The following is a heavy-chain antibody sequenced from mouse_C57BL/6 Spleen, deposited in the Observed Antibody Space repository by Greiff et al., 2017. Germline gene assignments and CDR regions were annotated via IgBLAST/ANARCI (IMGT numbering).Heavy chain of an antibody. CDR2: ISNGGGSP. Sequence: EVKLVESGGGLVQPGGSLKLSCAASGFTFSDYYMYWVRQTPEKRLEWVAYISNGGGSPYYPDTVKGRFTISRDNAKNTLYLQMSRLKSEDTAMYYCARHEGDYDRAWFAYWGQGTLVTVSA. D-gene: IGHD2-4*01. J-gene: IGHJ3*01. CDR3: ARHEGDYDRAWFAY. CDR1: GFTFSDYY. V-gene: IGHV5-12*01.